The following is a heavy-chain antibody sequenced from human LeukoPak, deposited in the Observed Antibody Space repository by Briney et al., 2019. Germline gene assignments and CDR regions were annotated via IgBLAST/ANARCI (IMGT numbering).Heavy chain of an antibody. J-gene: IGHJ6*02. CDR1: GFTFSNAW. CDR3: TTASAIFGVVINYYYYGMDV. V-gene: IGHV3-15*01. Sequence: GGSPRLSCAASGFTFSNAWMSWVRQAPGKGLEWVGRIKSKTDGGTTDYAAPVKGRFTISRDDSKNTLYLQMNSLKTEDTAVYYCTTASAIFGVVINYYYYGMDVWGQGTTVTVSS. D-gene: IGHD3-3*01. CDR2: IKSKTDGGTT.